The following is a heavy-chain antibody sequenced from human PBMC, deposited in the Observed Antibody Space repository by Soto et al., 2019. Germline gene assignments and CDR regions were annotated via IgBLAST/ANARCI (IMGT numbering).Heavy chain of an antibody. Sequence: QVQLVESGGGVVQPGRSLRLSCAASGFTFSSYAMHWVRQAPGKGLEWVAVISYDGSNKYYADSVKGRFTISRDNSKNTRYLQMNSLRAEDTAVYYCARSGQGGNSYFDYWGQGTLVTVSS. CDR3: ARSGQGGNSYFDY. CDR2: ISYDGSNK. J-gene: IGHJ4*02. V-gene: IGHV3-30-3*01. D-gene: IGHD4-4*01. CDR1: GFTFSSYA.